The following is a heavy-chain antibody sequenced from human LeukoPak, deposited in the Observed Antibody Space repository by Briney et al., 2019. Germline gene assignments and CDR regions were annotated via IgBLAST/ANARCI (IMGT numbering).Heavy chain of an antibody. J-gene: IGHJ6*02. Sequence: GGSPRLSCVGSGFTFSTYAMSWVRQAPGKGLEWVSVIGGSGASTYYAGSVMGRFTISRDNSKNTLYLQMNSLRAEDTAVYYCAKVLQYYYYGMDVWGQGTTVTVSS. CDR2: IGGSGAST. CDR1: GFTFSTYA. CDR3: AKVLQYYYYGMDV. D-gene: IGHD5-24*01. V-gene: IGHV3-23*01.